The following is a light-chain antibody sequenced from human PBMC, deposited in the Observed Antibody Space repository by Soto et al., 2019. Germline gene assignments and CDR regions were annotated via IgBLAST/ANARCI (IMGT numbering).Light chain of an antibody. CDR3: QQYHGYSRT. V-gene: IGKV1-5*01. CDR2: DAS. Sequence: DIQMTQSPSTLSASVGDRVTITCRASQTISFSLAWYQQKPGKAPKLLIYDASTLHSGVLTRLSGSESGTEFILTISGLQPDDFATYYCQQYHGYSRTFGQGTNVDSK. CDR1: QTISFS. J-gene: IGKJ1*01.